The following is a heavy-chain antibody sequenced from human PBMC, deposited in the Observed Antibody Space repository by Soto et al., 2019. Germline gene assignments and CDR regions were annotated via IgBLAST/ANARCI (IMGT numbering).Heavy chain of an antibody. D-gene: IGHD3-22*01. V-gene: IGHV5-10-1*01. J-gene: IGHJ4*02. Sequence: GESLKISCKGSGYSFAGYWITWVRQKPGKGLEWMGRIDPSDSQTHYSPPFRGHVTISVTKSITTVFLQWSSLRASDTAMYYCARQIYDSDTGPNFQYYFDSWGQGTPVTVSS. CDR1: GYSFAGYW. CDR2: IDPSDSQT. CDR3: ARQIYDSDTGPNFQYYFDS.